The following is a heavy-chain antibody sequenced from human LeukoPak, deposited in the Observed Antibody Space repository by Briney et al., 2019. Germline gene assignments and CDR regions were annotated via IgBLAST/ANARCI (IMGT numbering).Heavy chain of an antibody. V-gene: IGHV4-59*01. CDR3: AREREGPGYCSSTSCPWYNWFDP. CDR2: IYYSGST. D-gene: IGHD2-2*01. Sequence: PSETLSLTCAVSDGSISSYYWSWIRQPPGKGLEWIGYIYYSGSTNYNPSLKSRVTISVDTSKNQFSLKLSSVTAADTAVYYCAREREGPGYCSSTSCPWYNWFDPWGQGTLVTVSS. CDR1: DGSISSYY. J-gene: IGHJ5*02.